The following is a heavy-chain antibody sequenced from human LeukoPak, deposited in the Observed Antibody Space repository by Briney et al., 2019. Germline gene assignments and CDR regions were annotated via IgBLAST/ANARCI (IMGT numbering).Heavy chain of an antibody. V-gene: IGHV3-15*01. CDR3: TTEYYDYVWGSYPYYFDY. D-gene: IGHD3-16*02. CDR1: GFTFSNAW. J-gene: IGHJ4*02. Sequence: GGSLRLSCAASGFTFSNAWMSWVRQAPGQGLEWVGRIKSKTGGGTTDYAAHVKGRFTISRDDSKNTLYLQMNSLKTEDTAVYYCTTEYYDYVWGSYPYYFDYWGQGTLVTVSS. CDR2: IKSKTGGGTT.